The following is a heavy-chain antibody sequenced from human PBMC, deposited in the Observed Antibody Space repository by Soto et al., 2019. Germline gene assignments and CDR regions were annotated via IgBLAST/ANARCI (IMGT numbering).Heavy chain of an antibody. CDR2: IYYSRST. Sequence: SETLSLTCTVSGGSISSGGYYWSWIRQHPGKGLEWIGYIYYSRSTYYNPSLKSRVTISVDTSRNQFSLKLSSVTAADTAVYYCARVWEYYDSSGYQFYFDYWGQGTLVTVSS. CDR3: ARVWEYYDSSGYQFYFDY. J-gene: IGHJ4*02. CDR1: GGSISSGGYY. D-gene: IGHD3-22*01. V-gene: IGHV4-31*03.